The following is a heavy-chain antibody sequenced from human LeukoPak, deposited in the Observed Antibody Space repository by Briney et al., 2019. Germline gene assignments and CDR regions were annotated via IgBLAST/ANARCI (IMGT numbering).Heavy chain of an antibody. V-gene: IGHV4-39*01. J-gene: IGHJ4*02. D-gene: IGHD6-13*01. CDR1: VDSISSSSNQ. Sequence: SETLSLTCSVSVDSISSSSNQWGWIRRPPGKGLEWIECMYYSGSAYYHRSRRSHDTLSADTAQNQFSQELSSVPAADSAVHYCVRHEVTAAGSPHYWGQGTLVTVSS. CDR2: MYYSGSA. CDR3: VRHEVTAAGSPHY.